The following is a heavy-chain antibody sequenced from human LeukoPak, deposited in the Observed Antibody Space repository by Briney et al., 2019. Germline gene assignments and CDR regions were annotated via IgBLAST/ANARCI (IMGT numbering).Heavy chain of an antibody. CDR2: IIPILGIA. CDR3: ARDPGDGYFDY. CDR1: GGTFSSYT. J-gene: IGHJ4*02. V-gene: IGHV1-69*04. Sequence: ASVKVSCKASGGTFSSYTISWVRQAPGQGLEWMGRIIPILGIANYAQKFQGRVTTTADKSTSTAYMELSSLRSEDTAVYYCARDPGDGYFDYWGQGTLVTVSS. D-gene: IGHD2-21*02.